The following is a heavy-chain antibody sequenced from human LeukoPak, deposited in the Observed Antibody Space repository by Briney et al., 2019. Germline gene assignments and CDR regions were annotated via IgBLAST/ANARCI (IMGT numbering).Heavy chain of an antibody. V-gene: IGHV3-13*01. J-gene: IGHJ4*02. CDR2: IGTAGDT. Sequence: GGSPRLSCAASGFTFSSYDMHWVRQATGKGLEWVSAIGTAGDTYYPGSVKGRFTISRENAKNSLYLQMNSLRAGDTAVYYCARGARGYSGYDPAGAIDYWGQGTLVTVSS. CDR1: GFTFSSYD. D-gene: IGHD5-12*01. CDR3: ARGARGYSGYDPAGAIDY.